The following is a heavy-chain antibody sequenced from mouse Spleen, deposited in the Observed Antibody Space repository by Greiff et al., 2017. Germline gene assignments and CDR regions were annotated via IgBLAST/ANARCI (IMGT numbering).Heavy chain of an antibody. CDR3: ARSGGDSYAMDY. V-gene: IGHV1-80*01. CDR2: IYPGDGDT. Sequence: VQLQQSGAELVKPGASVKISCKASGYAFSSYWMNWVKQRPGKGLEWIGQIYPGDGDTNYNGKFKGKATLTADKSSSTAYMQLSSLTSEDSAVYFCARSGGDSYAMDYWGQGTSVTVSS. D-gene: IGHD2-13*01. J-gene: IGHJ4*01. CDR1: GYAFSSYW.